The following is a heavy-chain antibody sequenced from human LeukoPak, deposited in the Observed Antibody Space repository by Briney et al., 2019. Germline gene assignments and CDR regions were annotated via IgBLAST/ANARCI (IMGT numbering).Heavy chain of an antibody. D-gene: IGHD2-21*01. Sequence: GGSLRLSCEVSGFTFNSYWMIWVRQAPGKGLEWVANINRVISQKNYVDSVKGRFTISRDNAKNSVYLQMNSLRAEDTAVYYCVRDADVSTGDIYYDRFDHWGQGSLVSVSS. J-gene: IGHJ4*02. CDR2: INRVISQK. CDR3: VRDADVSTGDIYYDRFDH. V-gene: IGHV3-7*01. CDR1: GFTFNSYW.